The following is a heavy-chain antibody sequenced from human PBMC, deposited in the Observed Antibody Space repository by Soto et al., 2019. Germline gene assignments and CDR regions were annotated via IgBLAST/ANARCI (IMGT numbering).Heavy chain of an antibody. CDR2: IYYSGST. D-gene: IGHD3-10*01. CDR1: GGSISSYY. V-gene: IGHV4-59*08. CDR3: ARHNYGSGSTYFDY. Sequence: QVQLQESGPGLVKPSETLSLTCTVSGGSISSYYWSWIRQPPGKGLEWIGYIYYSGSTNYHPSLKSRVTIAVDTSKHQFSLKLNSMTAADTAVYYCARHNYGSGSTYFDYWGQGTLVTVSS. J-gene: IGHJ4*02.